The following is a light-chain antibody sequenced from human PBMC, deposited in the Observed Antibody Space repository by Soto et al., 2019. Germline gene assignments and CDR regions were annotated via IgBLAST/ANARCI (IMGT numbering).Light chain of an antibody. Sequence: QSALTQPASLSGSPGQSITISCTGTSSDIGSYNYVSWYQQHPGKAPKLMIFDVSYRPSGISDRFSGSKSGNTASLTISGLQPEDEADYYCSSYGASSTLFGGGTKVTV. CDR1: SSDIGSYNY. CDR2: DVS. V-gene: IGLV2-14*03. J-gene: IGLJ3*02. CDR3: SSYGASSTL.